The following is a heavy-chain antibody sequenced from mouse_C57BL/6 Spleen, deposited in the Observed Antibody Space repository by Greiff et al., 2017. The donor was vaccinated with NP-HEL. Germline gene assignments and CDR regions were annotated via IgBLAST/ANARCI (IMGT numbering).Heavy chain of an antibody. CDR3: ARPGEGAMDY. V-gene: IGHV5-17*01. CDR1: GFTFSDYG. CDR2: ISSGSSTI. J-gene: IGHJ4*01. Sequence: EVMLVESGGGLVKPGGSLKLSCAASGFTFSDYGMHWVRQAPEKGLEWVAYISSGSSTIYYADTVKGRFTISRDNAKNTRFLQMTSLRSEDTAMYYCARPGEGAMDYWGQGTSVTVSS.